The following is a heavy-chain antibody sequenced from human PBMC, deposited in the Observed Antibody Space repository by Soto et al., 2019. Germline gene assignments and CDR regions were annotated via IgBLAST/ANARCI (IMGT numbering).Heavy chain of an antibody. CDR2: ISSSSSTI. Sequence: GGSLRLSCAASGFTFSSYSMNWVRQAPGKGLEWVSYISSSSSTIYYSTSLKTRLTISKDTSKNQVVLTMTNMDPVDTATYYCARIHMVRGVFNWFDPWGQGTLVTVSS. J-gene: IGHJ5*02. D-gene: IGHD3-10*01. V-gene: IGHV3-48*04. CDR1: GFTFSSYS. CDR3: ARIHMVRGVFNWFDP.